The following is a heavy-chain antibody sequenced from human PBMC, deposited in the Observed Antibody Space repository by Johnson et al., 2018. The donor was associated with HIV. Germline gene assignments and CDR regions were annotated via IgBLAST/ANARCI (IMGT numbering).Heavy chain of an antibody. CDR3: AKDRTSGSYSDDAFDI. V-gene: IGHV3-23*04. CDR1: GFTFSSYA. CDR2: LSGSGGST. J-gene: IGHJ3*02. D-gene: IGHD1-26*01. Sequence: VQLVESGGGLVQPGGSLRLSCAASGFTFSSYAMSWVRQAPGKGLEWVSALSGSGGSTYYADSVKGRFTIPRDNSKNTRYLQMNSLRAEDPAVYYCAKDRTSGSYSDDAFDIWGQGTMVTVSS.